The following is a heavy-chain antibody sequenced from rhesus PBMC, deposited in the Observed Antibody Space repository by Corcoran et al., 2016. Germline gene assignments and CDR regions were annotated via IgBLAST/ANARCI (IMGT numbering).Heavy chain of an antibody. D-gene: IGHD2-39*02. CDR3: ARQGYTDHLGGLDS. J-gene: IGHJ6*01. Sequence: QVQLQESGPGLVKPSETLSLTCTVSGGSISGYYNWNWIRQSPGKGLEWIGAVYGNSASPNYTPSRKSRVTISKAPSKNQFSLRLTSVTAAYTAVYYCARQGYTDHLGGLDSWGQGVVVTVSS. CDR2: VYGNSASP. CDR1: GGSISGYYN. V-gene: IGHV4-143*01.